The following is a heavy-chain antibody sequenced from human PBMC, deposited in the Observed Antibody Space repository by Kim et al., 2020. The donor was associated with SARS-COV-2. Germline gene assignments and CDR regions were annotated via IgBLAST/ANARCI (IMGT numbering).Heavy chain of an antibody. CDR1: GFNFGTYA. CDR2: IGSTSENI. J-gene: IGHJ4*02. Sequence: GGSLRLSCVASGFNFGTYAMLWVRQAPGKGLEWVSRIGSTSENIFYADSVKGRFTTSRDNSKNTVFLYLNSLRDEDKAIYYCVKGRSTVPGSKDLDYWGQGTLVTVSS. CDR3: VKGRSTVPGSKDLDY. D-gene: IGHD6-19*01. V-gene: IGHV3-23*01.